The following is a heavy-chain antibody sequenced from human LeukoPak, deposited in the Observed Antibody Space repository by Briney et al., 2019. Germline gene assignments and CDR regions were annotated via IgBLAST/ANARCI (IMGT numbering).Heavy chain of an antibody. CDR1: GFTFSSYS. J-gene: IGHJ4*02. Sequence: GGSLRLSCAASGFTFSSYSMSWVRQAPGKWLEWVSAISGSGGSTYYADSVKGRFTISRDNSKNTLYLQMNSLRAEDTAVYYCAKVRGSSWYYSDWGQGTLVTVSS. D-gene: IGHD6-13*01. V-gene: IGHV3-23*01. CDR3: AKVRGSSWYYSD. CDR2: ISGSGGST.